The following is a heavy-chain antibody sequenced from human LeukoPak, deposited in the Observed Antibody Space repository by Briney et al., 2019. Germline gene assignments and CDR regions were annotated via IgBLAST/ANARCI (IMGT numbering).Heavy chain of an antibody. CDR2: INPGGGTT. D-gene: IGHD1-26*01. CDR3: ARERVEGAESEYYYFYMDV. V-gene: IGHV1-46*01. J-gene: IGHJ6*03. Sequence: ASVKVSCKASGYTFTRFYIHWVRQAPGQGLEWMGIINPGGGTTNYAQKFQGRVTMTRDMSTRAVYMELRSLRSEDTAVYYCARERVEGAESEYYYFYMDVWGKGTTVTVSS. CDR1: GYTFTRFY.